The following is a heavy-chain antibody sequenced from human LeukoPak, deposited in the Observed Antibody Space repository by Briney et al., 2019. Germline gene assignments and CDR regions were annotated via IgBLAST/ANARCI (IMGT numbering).Heavy chain of an antibody. J-gene: IGHJ4*02. V-gene: IGHV4-34*01. CDR3: ARGLRRDGYNFQIDY. CDR1: GGSFSGYY. Sequence: SETLSLTCAVYGGSFSGYYWSWIRQPPGKGLEWIGEINHSGSTNYNPSLKSRVTISVDTSKNQFSLKLSSVTAADTAVYYCARGLRRDGYNFQIDYWGQGTLVNVSS. D-gene: IGHD5-24*01. CDR2: INHSGST.